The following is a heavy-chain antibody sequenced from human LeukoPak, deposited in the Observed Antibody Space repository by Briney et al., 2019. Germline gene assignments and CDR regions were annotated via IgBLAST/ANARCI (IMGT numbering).Heavy chain of an antibody. CDR1: GFTFTNFG. D-gene: IGHD1-26*01. Sequence: GGSLRLSCAASGFTFTNFGMSWVRQAPGKGLEGVLGIRDTGDNTYYADSVKGRFTISRDNSKNMLYLQMNSLRAEDTAVYYCAKGAADKVGAMVYWGQGTLVTASS. CDR3: AKGAADKVGAMVY. J-gene: IGHJ4*02. V-gene: IGHV3-23*01. CDR2: IRDTGDNT.